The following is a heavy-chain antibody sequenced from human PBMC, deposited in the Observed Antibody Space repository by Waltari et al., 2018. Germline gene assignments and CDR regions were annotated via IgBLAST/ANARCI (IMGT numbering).Heavy chain of an antibody. CDR3: VRYPGHSAGFDS. J-gene: IGHJ4*02. V-gene: IGHV4-38-2*02. CDR1: NNSISSAYY. Sequence: QVQLQESGPGLVKLSETLSLTCTVSNNSISSAYYLGWIRQPPGKGLEWIGSIYYSGSTYSNPSLKRQVTISRDTSKNQFSLKLSSVTASDTAVYYCVRYPGHSAGFDSWGQGTLVTVSS. CDR2: IYYSGST. D-gene: IGHD6-13*01.